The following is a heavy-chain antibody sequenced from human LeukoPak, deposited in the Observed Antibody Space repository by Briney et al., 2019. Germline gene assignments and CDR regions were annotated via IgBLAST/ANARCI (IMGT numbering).Heavy chain of an antibody. CDR3: SVWFGEFAY. V-gene: IGHV1-2*02. Sequence: GASVKVSCKASGYTFTDYNIHWVRQAPGQGLEWMGWINPNSGGTNYAQRFQGMVTMTRDTSISTAYMDLGSLKSDDTATYFCSVWFGEFAYWGQGTLVTVSS. J-gene: IGHJ4*02. D-gene: IGHD3-10*01. CDR2: INPNSGGT. CDR1: GYTFTDYN.